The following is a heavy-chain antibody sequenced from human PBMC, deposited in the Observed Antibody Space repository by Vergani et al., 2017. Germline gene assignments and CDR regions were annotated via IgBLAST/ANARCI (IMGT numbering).Heavy chain of an antibody. CDR1: GGSISSSSYY. V-gene: IGHV4-39*07. J-gene: IGHJ4*02. Sequence: QLQLQESGPGLVKPSETLSLTCTVSGGSISSSSYYWGWLRQPPGKGLEWIGSIYYSGSTYYNPSLKSRGTISVDTSKNQFSLKLSSVTAGDTAVYCWARVGCSVGSCYSGFDYWGQGTLVTVSS. CDR2: IYYSGST. CDR3: ARVGCSVGSCYSGFDY. D-gene: IGHD2-15*01.